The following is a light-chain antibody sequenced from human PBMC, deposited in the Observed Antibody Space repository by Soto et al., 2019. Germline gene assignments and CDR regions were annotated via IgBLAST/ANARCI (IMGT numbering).Light chain of an antibody. CDR1: SSDVGGYNY. CDR2: DVS. J-gene: IGLJ1*01. Sequence: QSVLTQPRSVSGSPGQSVTISCTGTSSDVGGYNYVSWYQHHPGKAPKLMIYDVSKRPSGVPDRFSGSKSGNTASLTISGLQAEDEAEYYCCSYAGSYTFYVFGTGTKVTVL. V-gene: IGLV2-11*01. CDR3: CSYAGSYTFYV.